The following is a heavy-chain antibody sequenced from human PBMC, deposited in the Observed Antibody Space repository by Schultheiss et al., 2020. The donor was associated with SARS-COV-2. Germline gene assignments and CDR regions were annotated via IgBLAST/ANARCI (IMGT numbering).Heavy chain of an antibody. V-gene: IGHV4-4*02. CDR1: GGSISSSNW. CDR3: ARDRGTSSWFLTPLTTTQKYGMDV. J-gene: IGHJ6*02. D-gene: IGHD6-13*01. CDR2: INHSGST. Sequence: SETLSLTCAVSGGSISSSNWWSWVRQPPGKGLEWIGEINHSGSTNYNPSLKSRVTISVDTSKNQFSLKLSSVTAADTAVYYCARDRGTSSWFLTPLTTTQKYGMDVWGQGTTVTVSS.